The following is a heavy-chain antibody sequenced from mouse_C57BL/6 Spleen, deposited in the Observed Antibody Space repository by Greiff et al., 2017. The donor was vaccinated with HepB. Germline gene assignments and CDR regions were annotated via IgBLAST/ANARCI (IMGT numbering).Heavy chain of an antibody. CDR3: SRKDGSRIFDF. D-gene: IGHD1-1*01. CDR2: IYPGDGAT. CDR1: GYAFSSYW. V-gene: IGHV1-80*01. Sequence: VQLQQSGAELVKPGASVKISCKASGYAFSSYWMNWVKQRPGKGLEWIGQIYPGDGATNSNGKFKGKATLTADKSSSTAYLQFGSLTSEDSAVFFCSRKDGSRIFDFGGQGTTLTVSS. J-gene: IGHJ2*01.